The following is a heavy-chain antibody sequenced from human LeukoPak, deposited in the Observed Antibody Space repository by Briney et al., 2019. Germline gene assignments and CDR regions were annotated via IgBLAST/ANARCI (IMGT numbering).Heavy chain of an antibody. D-gene: IGHD3-10*01. CDR2: IWYDGSNK. V-gene: IGHV3-33*01. CDR3: ARDFGSGADV. Sequence: GGSLRLSCAAPGMTFSSYGMYWVRQAPGKGLEWVSLIWYDGSNKYYGDSVKGRFTISRDNSKNMLYLQMNSLRADDTAVYYCARDFGSGADVWGQGTLVSVSS. CDR1: GMTFSSYG. J-gene: IGHJ4*02.